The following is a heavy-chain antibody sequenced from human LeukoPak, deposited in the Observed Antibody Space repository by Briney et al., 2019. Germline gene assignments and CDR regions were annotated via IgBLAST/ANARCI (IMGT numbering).Heavy chain of an antibody. Sequence: ASVKVSCKVSGYTLTELSMHWVRQAPGKGLEWMGGFDPEDGETIYAQKFQGRVTMTEDTFTDTAYMELSSLRSEDTAVYYCATLIRYCSSTSCPIYLAYYYYGMDVWGQGTTVTVSS. D-gene: IGHD2-2*01. J-gene: IGHJ6*02. V-gene: IGHV1-24*01. CDR2: FDPEDGET. CDR1: GYTLTELS. CDR3: ATLIRYCSSTSCPIYLAYYYYGMDV.